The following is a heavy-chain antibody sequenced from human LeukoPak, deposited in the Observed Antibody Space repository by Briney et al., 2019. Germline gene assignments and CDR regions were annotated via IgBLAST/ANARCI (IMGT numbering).Heavy chain of an antibody. V-gene: IGHV3-21*01. D-gene: IGHD4-11*01. J-gene: IGHJ4*02. CDR2: ISSSSSYI. CDR1: AFTSSRYC. CDR3: ARGDYPGVEY. Sequence: GSMRVSSAPCAFTSSRYCMNWVRQAPGKELEWVSSISSSSSYIYYADSVKGRFTISRDNAKNSLYLQMNSLRAEDTAVYYCARGDYPGVEYWGQGTLVTVSS.